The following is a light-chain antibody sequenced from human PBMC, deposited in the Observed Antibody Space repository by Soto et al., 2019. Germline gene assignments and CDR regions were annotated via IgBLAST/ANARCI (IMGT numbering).Light chain of an antibody. CDR2: DVS. J-gene: IGLJ2*01. V-gene: IGLV2-14*01. CDR1: SSDVGGYNF. Sequence: QSGLTQPASVSGSPGQSITISCTGTSSDVGGYNFVSWYQQYPGKAPKLIIYDVSSRPSGVSYRFSGSKSGDTASLTISGLQAEDEADYHCSSYSTSSTLVVFGGGTKLTVL. CDR3: SSYSTSSTLVV.